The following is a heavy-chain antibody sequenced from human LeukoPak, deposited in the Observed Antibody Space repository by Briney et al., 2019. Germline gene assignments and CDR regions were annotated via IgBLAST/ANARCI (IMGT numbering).Heavy chain of an antibody. CDR1: GFTFSSFS. CDR3: ARDEALDY. CDR2: ISSGLSST. J-gene: IGHJ4*02. V-gene: IGHV3-21*01. Sequence: GGSLRLSCAASGFTFSSFSMNWVRQAPGKGLEWVSSISSGLSSTYYADSVKGRFTISRDNSKNSLYLQMNSLSAEDTAVYYCARDEALDYWGQGTQVTVSS.